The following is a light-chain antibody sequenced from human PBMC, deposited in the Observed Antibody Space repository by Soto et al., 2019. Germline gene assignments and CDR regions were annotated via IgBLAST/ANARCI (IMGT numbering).Light chain of an antibody. Sequence: DIQMTQSPSTLSASVGDRVTITCRASQSITTWLAWYQQKPGKAPKLLIYKATNLQSGVPSRFSGSGSGTEFSLTISSLQPDYFATYYCQRYNDYQYIFGQGTKLEIK. CDR1: QSITTW. CDR3: QRYNDYQYI. V-gene: IGKV1-5*03. CDR2: KAT. J-gene: IGKJ2*01.